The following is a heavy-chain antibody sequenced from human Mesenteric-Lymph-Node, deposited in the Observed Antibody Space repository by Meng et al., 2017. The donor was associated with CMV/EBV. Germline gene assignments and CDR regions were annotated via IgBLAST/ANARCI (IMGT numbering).Heavy chain of an antibody. Sequence: SLTCAVYGGSFSGYYCSWIRQTPGKGLEWIGEINHSGSTNYNPSLKSRVTISVDTSKNQFSLKLSSVTAADTAVYYCASFYPYQLKDWGQGTLVTVSS. CDR1: GGSFSGYY. CDR3: ASFYPYQLKD. CDR2: INHSGST. D-gene: IGHD2-2*01. J-gene: IGHJ4*02. V-gene: IGHV4-34*01.